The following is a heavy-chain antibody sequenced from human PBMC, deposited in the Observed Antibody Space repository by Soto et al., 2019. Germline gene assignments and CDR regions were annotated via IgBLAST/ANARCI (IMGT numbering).Heavy chain of an antibody. CDR2: INHSGST. Sequence: SETLSLTCAVYGGSFSGYYWSWIRQPPGKGLEWIGEINHSGSTNYNPSLKSRVTISVDTSKNQFSLKLSSVTAADTAVYYCARVAAGPHGPLDYWGQGTLVTVSS. V-gene: IGHV4-34*01. D-gene: IGHD6-6*01. CDR3: ARVAAGPHGPLDY. CDR1: GGSFSGYY. J-gene: IGHJ4*02.